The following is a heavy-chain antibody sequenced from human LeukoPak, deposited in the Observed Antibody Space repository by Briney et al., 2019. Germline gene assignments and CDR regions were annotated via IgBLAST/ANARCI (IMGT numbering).Heavy chain of an antibody. J-gene: IGHJ5*02. D-gene: IGHD6-13*01. CDR3: AKGVFATPGAP. CDR1: GFTFSSYA. V-gene: IGHV3-23*01. Sequence: GGSLRLSCAASGFTFSSYAMTWFRQAPGKGLEWVSTITGGGGSTYYADSVKGRFTISRDNSKDTLYLLMNSLRAEDTAVYYYAKGVFATPGAPWGQGTLVTVSS. CDR2: ITGGGGST.